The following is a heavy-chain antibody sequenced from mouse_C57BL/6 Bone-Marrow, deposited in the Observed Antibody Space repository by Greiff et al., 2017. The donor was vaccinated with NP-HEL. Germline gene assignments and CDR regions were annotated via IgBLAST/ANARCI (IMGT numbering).Heavy chain of an antibody. J-gene: IGHJ1*03. V-gene: IGHV1-82*01. D-gene: IGHD1-1*01. CDR2: IYPGDGDT. Sequence: VQLQQSGPELVKPGASVKISCKASGYAFSSSWMNWVKQRPGKGLEWIGRIYPGDGDTNYNGKFKGKATLTADKSSSTAYMQLSSLTSEDSAVYVCAREGCCYYGSSYGGYFDVWGTGTTVTVSS. CDR3: AREGCCYYGSSYGGYFDV. CDR1: GYAFSSSW.